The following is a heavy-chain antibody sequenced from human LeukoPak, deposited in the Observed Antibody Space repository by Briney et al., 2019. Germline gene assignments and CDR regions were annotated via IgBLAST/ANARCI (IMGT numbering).Heavy chain of an antibody. J-gene: IGHJ4*02. Sequence: SETLSLTSTVSGGSISSYYWSWIRQPPGKGLEWIGYIYYSGSTNYNPSLKSRVTISVDTSKNQFSLKLSSVTAADTAVYYCASSSIAAVIFDYWGQGTLVTVSS. CDR1: GGSISSYY. CDR2: IYYSGST. D-gene: IGHD6-13*01. V-gene: IGHV4-59*01. CDR3: ASSSIAAVIFDY.